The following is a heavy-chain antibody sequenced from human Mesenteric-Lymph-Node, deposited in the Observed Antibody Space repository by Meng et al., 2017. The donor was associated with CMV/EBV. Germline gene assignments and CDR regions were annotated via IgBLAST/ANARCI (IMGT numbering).Heavy chain of an antibody. D-gene: IGHD3-3*01. CDR1: GGSFSGYY. CDR2: INHSGST. CDR3: ARALTIFGVAIYYYGMDV. V-gene: IGHV4-34*01. J-gene: IGHJ6*02. Sequence: SETLSLTCAVYGGSFSGYYWSWIRQPPGKGLEWIGEINHSGSTNYNPSLKSRVTISVDTSKNQCSLKLSSVTAADTAVYYCARALTIFGVAIYYYGMDVWGQGTTVTVSS.